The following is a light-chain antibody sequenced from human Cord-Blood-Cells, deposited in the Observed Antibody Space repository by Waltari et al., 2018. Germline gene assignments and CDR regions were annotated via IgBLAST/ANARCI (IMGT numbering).Light chain of an antibody. J-gene: IGKJ3*01. CDR3: QQYNNWPL. V-gene: IGKV3-15*01. CDR1: QSVSSN. CDR2: GAS. Sequence: EIVMKQSPATLSVSPGERDTLSCRASQSVSSNLAWYQQTPGQAPRLLIYGASNRATGIPARFSGSGSGTEFTLTISSLQSEDFAVYYCQQYNNWPLFGPGTKVDIK.